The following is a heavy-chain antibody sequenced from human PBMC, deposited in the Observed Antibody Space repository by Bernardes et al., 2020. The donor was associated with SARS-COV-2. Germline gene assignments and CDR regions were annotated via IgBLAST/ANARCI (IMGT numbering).Heavy chain of an antibody. V-gene: IGHV4-39*01. D-gene: IGHD3-3*01. Sequence: TLSLTCTVSGGSISSSSYYWGWIRQPPGQGLEWIGSIYYSGSTYYNPSLKSRVTISVDTSKNQFSLKLSSVTAADTAVYYCARQHLGGVTIFGVVTTDRYFDYWGQGTLVTVSS. CDR2: IYYSGST. J-gene: IGHJ4*02. CDR3: ARQHLGGVTIFGVVTTDRYFDY. CDR1: GGSISSSSYY.